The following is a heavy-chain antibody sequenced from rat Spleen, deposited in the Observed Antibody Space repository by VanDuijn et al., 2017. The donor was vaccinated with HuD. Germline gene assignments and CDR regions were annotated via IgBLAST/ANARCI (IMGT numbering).Heavy chain of an antibody. J-gene: IGHJ2*01. D-gene: IGHD4-1*01. CDR1: GFTFSDYY. CDR2: ISPSGNYT. V-gene: IGHV5S23*01. CDR3: TRDRILRSTGFDY. Sequence: EVQLVASGGGWVQPGNSLKLSCAASGFTFSDYYMAWVRQAPTKGLEWVASISPSGNYTYYRDSVKGRFTISRDNAKSSLHLQMDSLRSEDTATYYCTRDRILRSTGFDYWGQGVMVTVSS.